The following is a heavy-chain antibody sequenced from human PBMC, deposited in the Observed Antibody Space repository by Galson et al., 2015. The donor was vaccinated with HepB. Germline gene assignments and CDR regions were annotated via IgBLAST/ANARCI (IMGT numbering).Heavy chain of an antibody. J-gene: IGHJ4*02. CDR2: ISGSGSPT. CDR1: GFTFGSYG. Sequence: SLRLSCAASGFTFGSYGMNWVRQAPGKGLDWVSGISGSGSPTYYADSVKGRFTISRDNSKNTVYLQMNSLRAEDTAVYYCAKGGVPYGDYEGPEAYFDNWGQGTLVTVSS. D-gene: IGHD4-17*01. CDR3: AKGGVPYGDYEGPEAYFDN. V-gene: IGHV3-23*01.